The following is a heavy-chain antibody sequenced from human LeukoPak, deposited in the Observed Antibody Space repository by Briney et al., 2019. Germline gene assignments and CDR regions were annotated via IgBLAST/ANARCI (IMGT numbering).Heavy chain of an antibody. CDR3: ARSAGGWFGEYTYNWFDP. CDR1: GGSISSYY. J-gene: IGHJ5*02. CDR2: IYYSGST. V-gene: IGHV4-59*01. D-gene: IGHD3-10*01. Sequence: SETLSLTCTVPGGSISSYYWSWIRQPPGKGLGWIGDIYYSGSTNYNPSLKSRVTISVDTSKNQFSLKLSSVTAADTAVYYCARSAGGWFGEYTYNWFDPWGQGTLVTVSS.